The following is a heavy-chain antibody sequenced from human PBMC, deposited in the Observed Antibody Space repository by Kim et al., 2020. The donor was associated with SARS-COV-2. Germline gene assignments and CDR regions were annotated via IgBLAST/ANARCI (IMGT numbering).Heavy chain of an antibody. D-gene: IGHD1-26*01. V-gene: IGHV3-30*18. J-gene: IGHJ4*02. CDR1: GFTFSNYG. Sequence: GGSLRLSCAASGFTFSNYGMHWVRQAPGKGLEWVAVISYDGSYKYYADSVKGRFTISRDNSKNTLYLQMNSLRTEDTAVFYCAKAGRLMWGATYCDYWGQGALDTVSS. CDR2: ISYDGSYK. CDR3: AKAGRLMWGATYCDY.